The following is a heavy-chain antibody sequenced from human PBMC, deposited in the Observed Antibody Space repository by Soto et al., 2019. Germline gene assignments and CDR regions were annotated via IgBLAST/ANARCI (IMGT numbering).Heavy chain of an antibody. V-gene: IGHV3-30-3*02. Sequence: GGSLRLSCAASGFTFSSYAMNWVRQAPGKGLEWVALISYDGNNKYYSDSVKGRFTISRDNSKNTLSLQVNSLNAEDTALYYCAKPYYEILTGYSPFDSWGQGTLVTVSS. CDR1: GFTFSSYA. J-gene: IGHJ4*02. CDR3: AKPYYEILTGYSPFDS. D-gene: IGHD3-9*01. CDR2: ISYDGNNK.